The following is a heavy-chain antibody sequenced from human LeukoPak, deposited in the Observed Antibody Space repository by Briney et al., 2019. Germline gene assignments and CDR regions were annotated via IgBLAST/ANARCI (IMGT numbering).Heavy chain of an antibody. Sequence: PSETLSLTCTVSGGSISSYYWSWIRQPAGKGLEWIGRIYTGGSTNYNPSLKSRVTMSVDTPKNQFSLKLSSLPAADTAVYYCATSKSSSGWYWDYWGQGTLVTVSS. J-gene: IGHJ4*02. CDR3: ATSKSSSGWYWDY. V-gene: IGHV4-4*07. CDR1: GGSISSYY. CDR2: IYTGGST. D-gene: IGHD6-19*01.